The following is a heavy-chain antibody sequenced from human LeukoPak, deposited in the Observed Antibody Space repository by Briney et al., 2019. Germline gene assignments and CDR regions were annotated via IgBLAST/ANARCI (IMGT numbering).Heavy chain of an antibody. V-gene: IGHV1-46*01. CDR2: ISPSGGGA. Sequence: ASGKVSCKASGYTFTSYCMHWVRQAPGQGLEWMGVISPSGGGATYEQKFQGRVAMTTDMSTTVYMELRSLRSVDTAMYYCARSPPGYYYSDYWGQGTLVTVSS. CDR3: ARSPPGYYYSDY. D-gene: IGHD6-25*01. CDR1: GYTFTSYC. J-gene: IGHJ4*02.